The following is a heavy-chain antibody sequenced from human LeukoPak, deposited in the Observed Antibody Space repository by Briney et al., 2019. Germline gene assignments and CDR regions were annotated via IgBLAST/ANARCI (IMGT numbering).Heavy chain of an antibody. CDR3: TKRGDDGDYPYYFDY. CDR1: GFTFSHYG. D-gene: IGHD4-17*01. J-gene: IGHJ4*02. V-gene: IGHV3-30*03. Sequence: GRSLRLSCAASGFTFSHYGMHWVRQAPGKGLEWVAVISSDASDKYYADSVKGRFTISRDNSKNTLYLQMNILRAEDTAVYYCTKRGDDGDYPYYFDYWGQGTLVTVSS. CDR2: ISSDASDK.